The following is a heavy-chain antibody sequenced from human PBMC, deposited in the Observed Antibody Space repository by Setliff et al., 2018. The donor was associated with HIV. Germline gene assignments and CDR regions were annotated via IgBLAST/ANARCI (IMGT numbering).Heavy chain of an antibody. CDR1: GYNFDSFA. CDR2: ISGYNGQT. D-gene: IGHD3-16*01. V-gene: IGHV1-18*01. J-gene: IGHJ4*02. Sequence: ASVKVSCKASGYNFDSFAVIWVRQAPGQGLEWMGWISGYNGQTKDAQKFQGRLIMTTDTATSTSYMEMRSLRSDDTAIYYSARARYGGFDHWGQGSLVTVSS. CDR3: ARARYGGFDH.